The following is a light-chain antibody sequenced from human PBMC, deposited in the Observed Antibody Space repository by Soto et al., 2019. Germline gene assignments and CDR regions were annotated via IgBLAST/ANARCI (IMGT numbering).Light chain of an antibody. CDR3: QQYGSSVYT. J-gene: IGKJ2*01. CDR1: QSVRSNY. Sequence: EIVLTQSPGTLSLSPGERATLSCRASQSVRSNYLAWYQQKPGQAPRLLIYGASSRATGLPDRFSGSGSGTDFTLTISRLETEDFAVYYCQQYGSSVYTFGQWTKLEIK. CDR2: GAS. V-gene: IGKV3-20*01.